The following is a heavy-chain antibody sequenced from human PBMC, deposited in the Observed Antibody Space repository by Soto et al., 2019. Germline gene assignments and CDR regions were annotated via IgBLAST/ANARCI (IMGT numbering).Heavy chain of an antibody. CDR1: GFSFDEYA. J-gene: IGHJ4*02. CDR3: ARATQLYYDPGGPYSTRF. V-gene: IGHV3-20*04. CDR2: INWNGGSK. D-gene: IGHD3-22*01. Sequence: GGSLRLSCAASGFSFDEYALTWVRQAPGKGLEWVAGINWNGGSKGYADSVKGRFTISRDNAKSSLYLQMNNLRADDTAFYFCARATQLYYDPGGPYSTRFRGPGPQLTLSS.